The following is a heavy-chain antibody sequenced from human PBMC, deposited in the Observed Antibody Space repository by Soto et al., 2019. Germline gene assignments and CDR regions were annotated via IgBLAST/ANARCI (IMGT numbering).Heavy chain of an antibody. CDR1: GFTFSSYW. J-gene: IGHJ6*02. V-gene: IGHV3-7*01. Sequence: GGSLRLSCADSGFTFSSYWMTWVRQAPGKGLERVANIKQDGTEKYYVDSVKGRFTISRDNAKKSLYLQMNSLRAEDTAVYYCTRGVIPAAPDFYGMDVWGQGTTVTVSS. CDR2: IKQDGTEK. CDR3: TRGVIPAAPDFYGMDV. D-gene: IGHD2-2*01.